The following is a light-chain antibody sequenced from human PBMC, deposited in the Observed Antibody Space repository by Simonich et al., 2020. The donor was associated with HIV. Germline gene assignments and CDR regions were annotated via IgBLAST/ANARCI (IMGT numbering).Light chain of an antibody. Sequence: FMLTQPHSVSASPGKTVTISCTRSRGSFASNYVHWSHQHPGSAPTTVIYEDNQRPSGVPYRFSRSIDSSSNSASLTISGLKTEDEADYYCQSYDSSNQVFGGGTKLTVL. CDR3: QSYDSSNQV. V-gene: IGLV6-57*03. J-gene: IGLJ3*02. CDR2: EDN. CDR1: RGSFASNY.